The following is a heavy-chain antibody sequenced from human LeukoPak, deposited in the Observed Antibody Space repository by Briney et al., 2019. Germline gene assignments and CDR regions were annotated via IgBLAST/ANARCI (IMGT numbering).Heavy chain of an antibody. CDR2: IYYSGGT. V-gene: IGHV4-39*01. D-gene: IGHD2-2*01. CDR3: ARQLGYCSSTSCYANKVDY. J-gene: IGHJ4*02. Sequence: SETLSLTCTVSGCTISSSSYYWGWIRQPPGKGLEWIGSIYYSGGTYYNPSLKSRVTISVDTSKNQFSLKLSSVTAADTAVYYCARQLGYCSSTSCYANKVDYWGQGPLVTVSS. CDR1: GCTISSSSYY.